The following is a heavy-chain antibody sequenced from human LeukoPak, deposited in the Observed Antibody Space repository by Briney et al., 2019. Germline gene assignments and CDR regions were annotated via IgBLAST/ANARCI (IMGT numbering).Heavy chain of an antibody. CDR2: VSSNGGST. Sequence: PGGSLRLSCAASGFSFSNYAMHWVRQAPGEGLEYVSTVSSNGGSTYYADSVKGKFTISRDNSKNTLYLQMGSLRTEDMAVYYCAVGPTQFDCWGQGTLVTVSS. V-gene: IGHV3-64*02. J-gene: IGHJ4*02. CDR3: AVGPTQFDC. D-gene: IGHD2-15*01. CDR1: GFSFSNYA.